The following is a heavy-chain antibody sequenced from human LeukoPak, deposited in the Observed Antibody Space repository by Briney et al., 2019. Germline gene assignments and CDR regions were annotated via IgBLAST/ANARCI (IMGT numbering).Heavy chain of an antibody. V-gene: IGHV3-30-3*01. CDR3: ARGPNYDILTGSFDY. J-gene: IGHJ4*02. CDR2: ISYDGSNK. Sequence: GGSLRLSCAASGFTFSSYAMHWVRQAPGKGLEWVAVISYDGSNKYYADSVKGRFTISRDNSKNTLYLQMNSLRAEDTAVYHCARGPNYDILTGSFDYWGQGTLVTVSS. CDR1: GFTFSSYA. D-gene: IGHD3-9*01.